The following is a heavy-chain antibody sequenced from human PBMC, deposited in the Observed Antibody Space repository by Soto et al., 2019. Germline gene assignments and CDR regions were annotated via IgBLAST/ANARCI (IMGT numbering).Heavy chain of an antibody. V-gene: IGHV3-53*04. D-gene: IGHD6-19*01. CDR2: IFTGGST. CDR3: ARDRQSSGWLDAFDI. Sequence: EVQLVESGGGLVQPGGSLRLSCAASGFTVSSNYMSWVRQAPGKGLEWVSVIFTGGSTYYADSVKGRFTISRHSSMNTVYLQMDSLRAEDTAVYYCARDRQSSGWLDAFDIWGQGTMVTVSP. CDR1: GFTVSSNY. J-gene: IGHJ3*02.